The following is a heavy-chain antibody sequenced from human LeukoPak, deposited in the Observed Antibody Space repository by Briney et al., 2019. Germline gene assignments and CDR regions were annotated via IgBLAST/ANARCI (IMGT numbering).Heavy chain of an antibody. J-gene: IGHJ2*01. CDR3: ARTPFSSAWYALDWYFDL. Sequence: PSETLSLTCAVYGGSFSGYYWSWIRQPPGKGLEGIGYIYYGGSTNYNPSLKSRVTISVDTSKNQFSLKLRSVTAADTAVYYCARTPFSSAWYALDWYFDLWGRGTLVTVSS. D-gene: IGHD6-19*01. CDR1: GGSFSGYY. CDR2: IYYGGST. V-gene: IGHV4-59*01.